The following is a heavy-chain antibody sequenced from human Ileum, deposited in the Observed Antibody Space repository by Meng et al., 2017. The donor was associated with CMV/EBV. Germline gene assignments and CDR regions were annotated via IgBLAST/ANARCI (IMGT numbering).Heavy chain of an antibody. V-gene: IGHV3-21*01. CDR2: ISSGSTYI. CDR1: GFTFTSYS. CDR3: ARFRGDFSNRIDY. Sequence: GESLQISCAASGFTFTSYSVNWVRQAPGKGLEWVSSISSGSTYIYYADSVKGRFTISRDNAKNSLYLQMNNLRVEDTALYYCARFRGDFSNRIDYWGQGTLVTVSS. J-gene: IGHJ4*02. D-gene: IGHD4-11*01.